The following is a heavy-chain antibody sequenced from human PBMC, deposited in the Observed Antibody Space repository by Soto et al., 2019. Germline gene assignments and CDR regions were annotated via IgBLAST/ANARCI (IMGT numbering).Heavy chain of an antibody. CDR2: IYYSGST. CDR3: AGHVPAAMPHFGY. CDR1: GGSISSSSYY. V-gene: IGHV4-39*01. Sequence: SETLSLTFTVSGGSISSSSYYWGWIRQPPGKGLEWIGSIYYSGSTYYNPSLKSRVTISVDTSKNQFSLKLSSVTAADTAVYYCAGHVPAAMPHFGYWGQGTLVTVS. D-gene: IGHD2-2*01. J-gene: IGHJ4*02.